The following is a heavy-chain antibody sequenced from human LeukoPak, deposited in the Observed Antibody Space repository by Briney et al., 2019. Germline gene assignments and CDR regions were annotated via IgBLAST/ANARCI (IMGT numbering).Heavy chain of an antibody. Sequence: ASVKVSCKASGYTFASYGVSWVRQTPGQGPEWMAWISVYSGNTKYAQKFQDRVTLTADTSTSTVYMELRSLRSDDTAVYYCARDGWCLGPWGQGTLVTVSS. CDR1: GYTFASYG. J-gene: IGHJ5*02. CDR2: ISVYSGNT. CDR3: ARDGWCLGP. V-gene: IGHV1-18*01. D-gene: IGHD2-8*01.